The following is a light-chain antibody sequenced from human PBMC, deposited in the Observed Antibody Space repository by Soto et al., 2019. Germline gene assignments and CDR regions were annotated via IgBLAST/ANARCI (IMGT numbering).Light chain of an antibody. CDR2: GAS. CDR3: QQYTTSPFT. J-gene: IGKJ3*01. CDR1: QSVSSSY. Sequence: EIVSTQSPGTLSLSPGERATLSCRGSQSVSSSYLAWYQQKPGQAPRLLIYGASSRATGIPDRFSGSRSGADFTLTISRLEPEDFAVYYCQQYTTSPFTFGPGTKVDIK. V-gene: IGKV3-20*01.